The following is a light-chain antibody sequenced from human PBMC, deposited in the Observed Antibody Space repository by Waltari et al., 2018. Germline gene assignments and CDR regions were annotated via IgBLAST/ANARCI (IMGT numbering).Light chain of an antibody. Sequence: GERATLSCRASQSVSSYLAWYQQKPGQAPRLLIYDASNRATGIPARFSGSGSGTDFTLTISSLEPEDFAVYYCQQRSNWPPVAITFGQGTRLEIK. J-gene: IGKJ5*01. CDR2: DAS. V-gene: IGKV3-11*01. CDR3: QQRSNWPPVAIT. CDR1: QSVSSY.